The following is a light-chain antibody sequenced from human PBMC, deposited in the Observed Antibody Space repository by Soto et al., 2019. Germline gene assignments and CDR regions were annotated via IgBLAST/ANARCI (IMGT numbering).Light chain of an antibody. V-gene: IGKV3-15*01. J-gene: IGKJ1*01. CDR1: QSVSSN. CDR2: GAS. Sequence: EIVMTQSPATLSVSPGERATLSCRASQSVSSNLAWYQQKPGQAPRLLIYGASTRATGIPARFSGSGSGTEFTLTISGLQSDDFATYYCQQYDSYSSGPFGQGTKVDI. CDR3: QQYDSYSSGP.